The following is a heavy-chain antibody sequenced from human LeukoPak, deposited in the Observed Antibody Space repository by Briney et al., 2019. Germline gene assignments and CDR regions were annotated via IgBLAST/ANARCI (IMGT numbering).Heavy chain of an antibody. D-gene: IGHD2-2*01. V-gene: IGHV4-59*12. CDR3: ARGATYCSSTSCSRTIDY. CDR1: GGSISSYY. Sequence: SETLSLTCTVSGGSISSYYWSWIRQPPGKGLEWIGYIYHSGSTNYNPSLKSRVTISVDTSKNQFSLKLSSVTAADTAVYYCARGATYCSSTSCSRTIDYWGQGTLVTVSS. J-gene: IGHJ4*02. CDR2: IYHSGST.